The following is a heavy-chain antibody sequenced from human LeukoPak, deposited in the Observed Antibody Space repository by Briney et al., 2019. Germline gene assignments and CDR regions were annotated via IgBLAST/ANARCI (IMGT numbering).Heavy chain of an antibody. CDR3: ARGAGIAAAGTLGYYYYYGMDV. Sequence: GGSLRLSCAASGFTFSSYSMNWVRQAPGKGLEWVSSISSSSSYIYYADSVKGRFTISRDNAKNSLYLQMNSLRAEDTAVYYCARGAGIAAAGTLGYYYYYGMDVWGQGTTVTVSS. CDR2: ISSSSSYI. D-gene: IGHD6-13*01. CDR1: GFTFSSYS. J-gene: IGHJ6*02. V-gene: IGHV3-21*01.